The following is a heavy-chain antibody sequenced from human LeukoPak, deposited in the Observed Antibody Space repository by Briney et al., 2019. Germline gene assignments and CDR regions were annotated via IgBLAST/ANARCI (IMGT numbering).Heavy chain of an antibody. CDR1: GFTFSNYA. D-gene: IGHD2-15*01. V-gene: IGHV3-23*01. J-gene: IGHJ6*03. CDR2: ISNSGSST. CDR3: AKDTSAWWYHRAYMNV. Sequence: GGSLRLSCAASGFTFSNYAISWVRQAPGKGLEWVSAISNSGSSTYYADSVKGRFTTSRDNSKNTLSLQMSSLRVEDSAVYFCAKDTSAWWYHRAYMNVWGTGTTVTVSS.